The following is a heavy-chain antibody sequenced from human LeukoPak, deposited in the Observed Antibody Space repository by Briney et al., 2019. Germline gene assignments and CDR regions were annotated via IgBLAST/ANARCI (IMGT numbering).Heavy chain of an antibody. J-gene: IGHJ4*02. CDR1: GYTFTGYH. D-gene: IGHD3-22*01. Sequence: ASVKVSCKASGYTFTGYHMHWVRQAPGQGLEWMGRINPNSGGTNYAQKFQGRVTMTRDTSISTAYMELSRLRSDDTAVYYCARASHYYDSSGYSYWGQGTLVTVSS. V-gene: IGHV1-2*06. CDR3: ARASHYYDSSGYSY. CDR2: INPNSGGT.